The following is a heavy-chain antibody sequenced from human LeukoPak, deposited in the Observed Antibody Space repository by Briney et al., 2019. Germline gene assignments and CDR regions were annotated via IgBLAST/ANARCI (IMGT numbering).Heavy chain of an antibody. Sequence: ASVTVSCKASGYTFVNYDINWMRQATGQGPEWMGWMNPESGGTGYAQKFQGRVTMTRDNSITTAYMELSGLRLEDTAVYFCTGAIRHQLLSDFWGQGTLVTVSS. J-gene: IGHJ4*02. CDR2: MNPESGGT. CDR3: TGAIRHQLLSDF. D-gene: IGHD5-12*01. V-gene: IGHV1-8*01. CDR1: GYTFVNYD.